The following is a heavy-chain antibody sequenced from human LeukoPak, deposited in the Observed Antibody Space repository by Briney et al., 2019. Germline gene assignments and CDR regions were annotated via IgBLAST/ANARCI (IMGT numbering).Heavy chain of an antibody. CDR2: INHSGST. J-gene: IGHJ5*02. Sequence: SETLSLTCAVYGGSFSGYYWSWIRQPPGKGLEWIGEINHSGSTNYNPSLKSRVTISVDTSKNQFSLKLSSVTAADTAVYYCARDRRPPWFGKFDPWGQGTLVTVSS. CDR3: ARDRRPPWFGKFDP. V-gene: IGHV4-34*01. D-gene: IGHD3-10*01. CDR1: GGSFSGYY.